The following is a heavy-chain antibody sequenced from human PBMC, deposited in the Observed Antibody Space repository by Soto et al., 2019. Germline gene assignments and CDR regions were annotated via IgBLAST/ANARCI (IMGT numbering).Heavy chain of an antibody. V-gene: IGHV4-34*01. CDR3: ARGLNWNSLLNLFAP. CDR2: INHSGST. Sequence: SEKLSLTCAVYNGSFSGYYWNWIRQPPGKGLEWIGEINHSGSTNYNPSLKGRVTISVDTPKYQFSLKLSSVTAADTAVYYCARGLNWNSLLNLFAPWGQRTLVTVSS. J-gene: IGHJ5*02. D-gene: IGHD1-7*01. CDR1: NGSFSGYY.